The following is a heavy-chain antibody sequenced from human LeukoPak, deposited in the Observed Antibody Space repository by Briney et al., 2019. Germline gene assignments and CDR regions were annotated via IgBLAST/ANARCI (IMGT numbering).Heavy chain of an antibody. J-gene: IGHJ6*02. CDR1: GYTLTELS. CDR2: FDPGDGET. V-gene: IGHV1-24*01. CDR3: ATTESYRYDI. D-gene: IGHD3-9*01. Sequence: GASVKVSCKVSGYTLTELSMHRVRQAPGKGLEWMGGFDPGDGETIYAQKFQGRVTMTEDTSTDTAYMELSSLRSEDTAVYYCATTESYRYDIWGQGTTVTVSS.